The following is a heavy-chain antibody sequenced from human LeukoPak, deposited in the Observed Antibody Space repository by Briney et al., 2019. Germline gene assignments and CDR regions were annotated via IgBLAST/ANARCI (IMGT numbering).Heavy chain of an antibody. CDR2: ITTSSSYT. CDR1: GFTFSDSY. CDR3: ASGYDLYYFDY. D-gene: IGHD5-12*01. J-gene: IGHJ4*02. Sequence: GGSLRLFCAASGFTFSDSYMTWIRQAPGKGLEWVSYITTSSSYTNYADSVKGRFTISRDNAKNSLYLQMNSLRAEDSAVYYCASGYDLYYFDYWGQGTLVTVSS. V-gene: IGHV3-11*03.